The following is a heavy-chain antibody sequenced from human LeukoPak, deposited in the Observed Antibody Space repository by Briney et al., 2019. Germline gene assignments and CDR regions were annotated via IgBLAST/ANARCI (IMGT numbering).Heavy chain of an antibody. CDR3: ARVDWSGSYSFDY. D-gene: IGHD1-26*01. V-gene: IGHV4-34*01. CDR1: GGSFSGYY. Sequence: PSETLSLTCAVYGGSFSGYYWSWIRQPPGKGLEWIGEINHSGSTNYNPSLKSRVTISVDTSKNQFSLKLSSVAAADTAVYYCARVDWSGSYSFDYWGQGTLVTVSS. CDR2: INHSGST. J-gene: IGHJ4*02.